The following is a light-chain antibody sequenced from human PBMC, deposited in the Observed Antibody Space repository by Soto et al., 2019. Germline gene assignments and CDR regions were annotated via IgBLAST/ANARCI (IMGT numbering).Light chain of an antibody. CDR3: MQGTHWPPT. Sequence: DVVMTQSPLSLPVTLGQPASISCRSSQSVVYSDGIAYLTWFQQRPGQSPRRLIYRVSNRDSGGQDRFSGSGSGTAFTLKISRVEAEDVGVYYCMQGTHWPPTFGRGTKVEIK. CDR1: QSVVYSDGIAY. CDR2: RVS. V-gene: IGKV2-30*01. J-gene: IGKJ1*01.